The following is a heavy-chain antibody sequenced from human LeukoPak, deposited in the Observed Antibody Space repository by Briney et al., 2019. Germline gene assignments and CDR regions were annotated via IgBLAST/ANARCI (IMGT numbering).Heavy chain of an antibody. CDR1: CGSISNYY. CDR3: ARDWGVSARPGYMDV. D-gene: IGHD6-6*01. V-gene: IGHV4-59*01. J-gene: IGHJ6*03. CDR2: IYYSGST. Sequence: SETLSLTCTVSCGSISNYYWSWIRQPPGKGLEWTGYIYYSGSTKYNPSLKSRVTISVDTSKNQFSLRLSSVTAADTAVYYCARDWGVSARPGYMDVWGKGTTVTVSS.